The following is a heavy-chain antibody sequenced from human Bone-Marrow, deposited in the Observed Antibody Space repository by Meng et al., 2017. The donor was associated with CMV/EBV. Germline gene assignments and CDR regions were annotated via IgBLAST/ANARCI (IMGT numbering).Heavy chain of an antibody. CDR1: ALPSSAVC. CDR2: ICSSGSTL. D-gene: IGHD3-10*01. CDR3: ERDGWFGESGQYSVDY. Sequence: SALPSSAVCVSWLRQAPGKALEWVSFICSSGSTLYYPSSVNGRFTTSRANAKHSVFLLTNSLRAETTAVYCCERDGWFGESGQYSVDYWGQGTLVTVSS. V-gene: IGHV3-11*01. J-gene: IGHJ4*02.